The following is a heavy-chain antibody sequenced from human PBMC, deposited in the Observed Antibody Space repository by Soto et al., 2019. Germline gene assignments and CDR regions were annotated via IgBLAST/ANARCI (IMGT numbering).Heavy chain of an antibody. CDR2: IKGKSHGGTT. V-gene: IGHV3-15*07. J-gene: IGHJ6*02. Sequence: EVQLVESGGDLVKPGGSLRLSCAASGFTFTDAWMNWVRQAPGKGLEWVGRIKGKSHGGTTDYAAPVKGRFTIASDVSKTTLSLQMNNLKTDVTAVYYCAAVIVGYTIGMDVWGQGTTVTVSS. CDR1: GFTFTDAW. CDR3: AAVIVGYTIGMDV. D-gene: IGHD1-26*01.